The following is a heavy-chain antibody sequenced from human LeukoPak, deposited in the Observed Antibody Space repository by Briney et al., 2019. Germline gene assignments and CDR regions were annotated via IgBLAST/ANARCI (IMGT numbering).Heavy chain of an antibody. V-gene: IGHV1-2*02. CDR2: LNPNSGAT. CDR1: GYTFTDNY. CDR3: ARASYCGGGCYYYFDN. Sequence: ASVKVSCKASGYTFTDNYLHWVRQAPGQGLEWMGWLNPNSGATRFAQKFQGRVTMTRDTSISTAYMEVSSLIPDDTAVYYCARASYCGGGCYYYFDNWGQGTLLTVSS. J-gene: IGHJ4*02. D-gene: IGHD2-15*01.